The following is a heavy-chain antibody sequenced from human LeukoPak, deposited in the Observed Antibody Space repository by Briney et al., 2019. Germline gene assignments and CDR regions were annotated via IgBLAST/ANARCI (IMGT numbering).Heavy chain of an antibody. Sequence: GGSLRLSCAASGFTFSDYEINWVRQAPGKGLEWVSCISTSGSTTYYADSVKGRFTISRDNAKNSLFLQMNTLTAEDTAVYYCARGALHVFDYWGQGTPVTVSS. CDR3: ARGALHVFDY. CDR1: GFTFSDYE. CDR2: ISTSGSTT. V-gene: IGHV3-48*03. D-gene: IGHD3-10*02. J-gene: IGHJ4*02.